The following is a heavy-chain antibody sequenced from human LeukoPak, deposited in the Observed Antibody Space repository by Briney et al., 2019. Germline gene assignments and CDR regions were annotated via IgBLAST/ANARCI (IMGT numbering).Heavy chain of an antibody. J-gene: IGHJ3*02. D-gene: IGHD6-6*01. V-gene: IGHV3-21*01. CDR3: ARIQLVRAFDI. CDR1: GFTFSSYS. CDR2: ISSSSSYI. Sequence: GGSLRLSCAASGFTFSSYSMNWVRQAQGKGLEWVSSISSSSSYIYYADSVKGRFTISRDNAKNSLYLQMNSLRAEDTAVYYCARIQLVRAFDIWGQGTMVTVSS.